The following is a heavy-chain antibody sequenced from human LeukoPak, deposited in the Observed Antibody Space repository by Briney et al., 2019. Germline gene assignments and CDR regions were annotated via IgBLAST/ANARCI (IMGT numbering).Heavy chain of an antibody. CDR1: GYSFTDYW. Sequence: GESLKISCKGSGYSFTDYWIVWVRQMPGKGLEWMGAIYPGDSDTRYSPSVDGQVTISADKSVSTTYLQWSSMQASDTAMYYCARPSSLYGGTSEDYWGQGTLVTVSS. D-gene: IGHD4-23*01. CDR2: IYPGDSDT. J-gene: IGHJ4*02. CDR3: ARPSSLYGGTSEDY. V-gene: IGHV5-51*01.